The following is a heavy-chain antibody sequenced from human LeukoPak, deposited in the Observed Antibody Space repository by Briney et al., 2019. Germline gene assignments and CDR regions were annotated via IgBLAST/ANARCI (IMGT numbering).Heavy chain of an antibody. V-gene: IGHV3-30*04. CDR1: GFTFSSYA. J-gene: IGHJ4*02. CDR2: ISYDGSNK. CDR3: ARDYSSLNRGYFDY. D-gene: IGHD6-13*01. Sequence: GGSLRLSCAASGFTFSSYAMHWVRQAPGKGLEWVAVISYDGSNKYYADSVKGRFTISRDNSKNTLYLQMNSLRAEDTAVYYCARDYSSLNRGYFDYWGQGTLVTVSS.